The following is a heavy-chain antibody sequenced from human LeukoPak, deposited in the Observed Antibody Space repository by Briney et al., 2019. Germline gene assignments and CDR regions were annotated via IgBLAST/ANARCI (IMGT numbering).Heavy chain of an antibody. CDR1: GFTFSSYS. Sequence: HAGGSLRLSCAASGFTFSSYSMNWVRLAPGKGLEWVANIKQDGSEKYYVDSVKGRFTISRDNAKNSLYLQMNSLRAEDTAVYYCARESGWLQLGIDYWGQGTLVTVSS. D-gene: IGHD5-24*01. J-gene: IGHJ4*02. CDR3: ARESGWLQLGIDY. V-gene: IGHV3-7*01. CDR2: IKQDGSEK.